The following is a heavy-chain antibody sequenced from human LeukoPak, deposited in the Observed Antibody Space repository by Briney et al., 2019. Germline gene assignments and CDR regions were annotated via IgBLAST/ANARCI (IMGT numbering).Heavy chain of an antibody. D-gene: IGHD3-22*01. CDR2: IYYSGST. CDR1: GGSISSGDYC. CDR3: ASSRRYYYDSSGYYAFDI. J-gene: IGHJ3*02. Sequence: SETLSLTCTVSGGSISSGDYCWSWIRQPPGKGLEWIGYIYYSGSTYYNPSLKSRVTISVDTSKNQFSLRLSSVTAADTAVYYCASSRRYYYDSSGYYAFDIWGQGTMVTVSS. V-gene: IGHV4-30-4*08.